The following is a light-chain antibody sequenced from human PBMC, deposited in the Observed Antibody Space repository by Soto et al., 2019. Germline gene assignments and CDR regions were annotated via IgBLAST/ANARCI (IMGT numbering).Light chain of an antibody. V-gene: IGLV2-8*01. CDR2: EVS. Sequence: HSVLSQPPSASGSPGQSVTISCTGTSSDVGGYNYVSWYQQHPGKAPKLMIYEVSKRPSGVPDRFSGSKSGNTASLTVSGLQPEDDSNYYCSSYAGSNNVVFGGGTKLTVL. CDR3: SSYAGSNNVV. J-gene: IGLJ2*01. CDR1: SSDVGGYNY.